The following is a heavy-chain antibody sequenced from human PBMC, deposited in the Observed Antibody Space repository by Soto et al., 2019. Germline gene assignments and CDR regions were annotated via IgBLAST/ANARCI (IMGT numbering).Heavy chain of an antibody. V-gene: IGHV4-59*12. CDR3: ARTYDSNGYANEFDS. D-gene: IGHD3-22*01. J-gene: IGHJ4*02. CDR2: IYDNGIT. Sequence: SETLSLTCSVSGRSITSYYWSWVRQPPGKGLEWIGYIYDNGITSQNPSLKSRVTMSADTSQNQFSLKLTSVTGADTAAYYCARTYDSNGYANEFDSWGQGILVTVSS. CDR1: GRSITSYY.